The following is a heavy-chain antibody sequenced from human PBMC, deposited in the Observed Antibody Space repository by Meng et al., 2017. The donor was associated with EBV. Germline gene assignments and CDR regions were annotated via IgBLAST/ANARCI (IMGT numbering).Heavy chain of an antibody. V-gene: IGHV1-69*06. D-gene: IGHD6-13*01. J-gene: IGHJ4*02. CDR1: GGTFSSYA. CDR3: ARAEIAAAGRLDY. CDR2: IIPIFGTA. Sequence: VRLGQSGGAVKKPGSSVKVSCKASGGTFSSYAISWVRQAPGQGLEWMGGIIPIFGTANYAQKFQGRVTITADKSTSTAYMELSSLRSEDTAVYYCARAEIAAAGRLDYWGQGTLVTVSS.